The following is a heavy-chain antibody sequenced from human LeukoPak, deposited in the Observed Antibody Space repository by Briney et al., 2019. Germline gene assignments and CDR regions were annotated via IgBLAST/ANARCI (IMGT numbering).Heavy chain of an antibody. V-gene: IGHV1-69*13. Sequence: ASVKVSCKASGGTFSSYAISWVRQAPGQGLEWMGGIIPIFGTANYAQKFRGRVTITADESTSTAYMELSSLRSEDTAVYYCARSAWEPLGFFDPWGQGTLVTVSS. CDR2: IIPIFGTA. D-gene: IGHD1-26*01. J-gene: IGHJ5*02. CDR1: GGTFSSYA. CDR3: ARSAWEPLGFFDP.